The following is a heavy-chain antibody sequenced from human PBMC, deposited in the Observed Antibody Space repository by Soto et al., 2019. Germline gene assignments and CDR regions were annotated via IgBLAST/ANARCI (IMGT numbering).Heavy chain of an antibody. CDR2: IYTSGST. J-gene: IGHJ3*02. CDR3: ARVCSRSCYHAFDS. V-gene: IGHV4-4*07. D-gene: IGHD6-13*01. CDR1: LASITRSY. Sequence: VTLSLTRKASLASITRSYGAFTFPPSGKGLECIGRIYTSGSTNYNPSLKSRVTMSVDTSKNQFSLKLSSVTAADTAGDDCARVCSRSCYHAFDSWGQGTRVNVS.